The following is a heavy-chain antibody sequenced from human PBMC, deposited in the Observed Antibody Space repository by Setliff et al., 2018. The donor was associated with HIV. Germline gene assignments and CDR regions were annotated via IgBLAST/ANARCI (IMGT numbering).Heavy chain of an antibody. V-gene: IGHV1-2*04. CDR1: GYSFTDYY. Sequence: ASVKVSCKASGYSFTDYYIHWVRQAPGQGLEWMGWINPKSDGTNYAQKFQGWITMTRDTSTNTAYLELTSLRSDDTAVYYCARDPLVRGPFRQFDLWGQGTVVTVSS. J-gene: IGHJ3*01. D-gene: IGHD3-10*01. CDR2: INPKSDGT. CDR3: ARDPLVRGPFRQFDL.